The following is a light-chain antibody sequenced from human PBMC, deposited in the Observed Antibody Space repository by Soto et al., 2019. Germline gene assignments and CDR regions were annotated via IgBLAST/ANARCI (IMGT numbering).Light chain of an antibody. CDR1: QSVSGW. V-gene: IGKV1-5*01. CDR2: DVS. J-gene: IGKJ1*01. CDR3: QPYDSYSGT. Sequence: DIQMTQSPSTLYPSVGDSVTITCRASQSVSGWLAWYQQKPGKAAKLLIYDVSSLVRGVTSRFSGSGSGTDFTLTISGLQPDDFATYYCQPYDSYSGTFGQGTKVDIK.